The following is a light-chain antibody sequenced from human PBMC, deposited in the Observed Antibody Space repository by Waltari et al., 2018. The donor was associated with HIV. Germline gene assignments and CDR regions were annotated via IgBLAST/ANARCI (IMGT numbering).Light chain of an antibody. J-gene: IGLJ3*02. CDR1: NSNIDYNT. CDR2: ANS. V-gene: IGLV1-44*01. CDR3: ATWDDNLRGLL. Sequence: QYVLAQPPSASGTPGQRVAISCSGSNSNIDYNTINWYQQFPGAAPRLLIYANSQRPSGVPDRFSASKSGTSASLAITGLQTEDEAHYYCATWDDNLRGLLFGGGTKVTVL.